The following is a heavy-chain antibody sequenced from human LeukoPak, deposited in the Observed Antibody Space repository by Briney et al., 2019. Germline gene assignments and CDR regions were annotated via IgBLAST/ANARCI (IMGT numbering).Heavy chain of an antibody. Sequence: PSETLSLTCTVSGGSISSHYWSWIRQPPGKGREWIGYIYYSGGTNYNPSLKSRVTISVDTSKNQFSLKLSSVTAADTAVYYCARRVNDFWSGYYPYYFDYWGQGTLVTVSS. D-gene: IGHD3-3*01. CDR2: IYYSGGT. CDR1: GGSISSHY. CDR3: ARRVNDFWSGYYPYYFDY. J-gene: IGHJ4*02. V-gene: IGHV4-59*11.